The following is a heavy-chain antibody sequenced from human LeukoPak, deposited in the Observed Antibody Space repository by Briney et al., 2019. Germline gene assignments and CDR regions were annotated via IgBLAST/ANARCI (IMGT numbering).Heavy chain of an antibody. J-gene: IGHJ3*02. V-gene: IGHV1-2*02. Sequence: ASVKVSCKASGYTFTAYYMHWMRQAPGQGLEWMGWINPNSGGTNYAQKFQGRVTMTRDTPISTAYMELSRLRSDDTAVYYCARVKGTPTGAFDIWGRGTMVTVSS. CDR2: INPNSGGT. CDR1: GYTFTAYY. D-gene: IGHD1-1*01. CDR3: ARVKGTPTGAFDI.